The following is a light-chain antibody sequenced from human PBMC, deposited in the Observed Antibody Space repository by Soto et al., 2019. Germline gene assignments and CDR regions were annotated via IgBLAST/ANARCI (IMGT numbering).Light chain of an antibody. J-gene: IGKJ1*01. CDR2: LAS. CDR1: QPTSRY. Sequence: DLKITQSPCSRSASVGVRVGITCRASQPTSRYLNWYQQKPGKGPQLLIYLASVLQSGVPARFSGSGAGTDFSLAISSLQPEDLSAYYCQQSYSIPKTFGQETKVDIK. CDR3: QQSYSIPKT. V-gene: IGKV1-39*01.